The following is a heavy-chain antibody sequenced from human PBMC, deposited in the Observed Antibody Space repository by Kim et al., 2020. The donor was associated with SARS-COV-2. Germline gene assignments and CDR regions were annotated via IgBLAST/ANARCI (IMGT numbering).Heavy chain of an antibody. J-gene: IGHJ5*02. CDR3: ARQPRKNWFDP. V-gene: IGHV4-39*01. CDR2: THSGGST. Sequence: SETLSLTCSVSGVSVSSSGDYWGWIRQPPGKGLEWIGTTHSGGSTYYNSSLQSRVTISVDTSKSQFSLKLTPVTAADTAVYYCARQPRKNWFDPWGQGTLVTVSS. CDR1: GVSVSSSGDY.